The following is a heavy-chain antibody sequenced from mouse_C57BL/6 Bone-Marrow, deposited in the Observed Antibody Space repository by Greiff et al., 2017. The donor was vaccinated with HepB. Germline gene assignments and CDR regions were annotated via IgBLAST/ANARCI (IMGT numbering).Heavy chain of an antibody. CDR3: ARGVYYGSRPAWFAY. V-gene: IGHV2-2*01. J-gene: IGHJ3*01. CDR1: GFSLTSYG. D-gene: IGHD1-1*01. Sequence: QVQLKESGPGLVQPSQSLSITCTVSGFSLTSYGVHWVRQSPGKGLEWLGVIWSGGSTDYNAAFISRLSISKDNSKSQVFFKMNSLQADDTAIYYCARGVYYGSRPAWFAYWGQGTLVTVSA. CDR2: IWSGGST.